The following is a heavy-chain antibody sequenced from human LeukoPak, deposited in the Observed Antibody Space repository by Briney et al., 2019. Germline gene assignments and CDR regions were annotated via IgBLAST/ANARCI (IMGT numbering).Heavy chain of an antibody. CDR3: ARDSGGYCTNGVCSTFDY. J-gene: IGHJ4*02. D-gene: IGHD2-8*01. Sequence: GGSLRLSCVASGFTFSSYEMNWVRQAPGKGLEWVSYISSSGSTIYYADSVKGRFTISRDNAKNSLYLQMNSLRAEDTAVYYCARDSGGYCTNGVCSTFDYWGQGTLVTVSS. CDR2: ISSSGSTI. CDR1: GFTFSSYE. V-gene: IGHV3-48*03.